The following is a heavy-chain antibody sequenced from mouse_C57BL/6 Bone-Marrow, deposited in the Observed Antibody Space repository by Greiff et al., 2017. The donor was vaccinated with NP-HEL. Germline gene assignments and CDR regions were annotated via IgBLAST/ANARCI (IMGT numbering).Heavy chain of an antibody. J-gene: IGHJ4*01. CDR2: IDPEDGET. Sequence: VQLQQSGAELVKPGASVKLSCTASGFNIKDYYMHWVKQRIEQGLEWIGRIDPEDGETKYAPKFQGKATITADTSSNTAYLQLSSLTSEDTAVYYCARSPHITTVVATDAMDYWGQGTSVTVSS. D-gene: IGHD1-1*01. CDR1: GFNIKDYY. CDR3: ARSPHITTVVATDAMDY. V-gene: IGHV14-2*01.